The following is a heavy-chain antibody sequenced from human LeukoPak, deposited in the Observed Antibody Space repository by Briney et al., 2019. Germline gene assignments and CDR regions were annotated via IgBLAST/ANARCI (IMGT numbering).Heavy chain of an antibody. CDR2: IIPMLGIP. V-gene: IGHV1-69*04. Sequence: SVKVSCKASGYTFTSYAMNWVRQAPGQGLEWMGRIIPMLGIPNYAQHFQGRVTITADRSTNTAYMALSSLTSEDTAVYYCARHSSRESYYDFDSWGQGALVIVSS. J-gene: IGHJ4*02. CDR1: GYTFTSYA. CDR3: ARHSSRESYYDFDS. D-gene: IGHD3-22*01.